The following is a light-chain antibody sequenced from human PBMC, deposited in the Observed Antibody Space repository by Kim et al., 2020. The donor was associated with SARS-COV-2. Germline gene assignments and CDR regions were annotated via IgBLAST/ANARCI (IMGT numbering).Light chain of an antibody. CDR3: QQRNSWPLT. J-gene: IGKJ4*01. CDR1: QSVRSY. V-gene: IGKV3-11*01. CDR2: DAS. Sequence: EIVLTQSRATLSLSPGERATLSCRASQSVRSYLVWYQQKPGQAPRLLIYDASNRATGIPVRFSGSGSGTDFTLTISSLEPEDFAIYYCQQRNSWPLTFGGGTKVDIK.